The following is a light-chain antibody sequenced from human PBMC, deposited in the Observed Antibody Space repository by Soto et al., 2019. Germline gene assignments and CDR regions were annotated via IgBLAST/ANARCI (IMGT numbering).Light chain of an antibody. CDR1: QSVSSY. CDR3: QQRSNWPPLIT. CDR2: DAS. J-gene: IGKJ3*01. V-gene: IGKV3-11*01. Sequence: EIVLTQSPATLSLSPGERATLSCRASQSVSSYLAWYQQKPGQAPRLLIYDASNRATGIPVRFSGSGSGTDFTLTTSSLEPEDFAVYYCQQRSNWPPLITFGPGTKVDIK.